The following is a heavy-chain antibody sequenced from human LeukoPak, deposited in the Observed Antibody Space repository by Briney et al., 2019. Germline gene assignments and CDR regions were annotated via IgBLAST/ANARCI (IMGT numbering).Heavy chain of an antibody. J-gene: IGHJ6*02. CDR1: GGSISSGGYS. CDR2: IYHSGST. Sequence: SQTLSLTCAVSGGSISSGGYSWRWIRQPPGKGLEWIGYIYHSGSTYYNPSLKSRVTISVDRSKNQFSLKLSSVTAADTAVYYCARTYGSGISGMDVWGQGTTVTVSS. V-gene: IGHV4-30-2*01. CDR3: ARTYGSGISGMDV. D-gene: IGHD3-10*01.